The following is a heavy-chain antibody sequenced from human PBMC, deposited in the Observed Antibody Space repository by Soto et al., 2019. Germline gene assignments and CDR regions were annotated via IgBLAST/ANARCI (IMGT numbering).Heavy chain of an antibody. D-gene: IGHD3-10*01. CDR1: GFTFSSYS. Sequence: PGGSLRLSCAASGFTFSSYSVNWVRQAPGKGLEWVSYISSGSKTIYYADSVKGRFTVSRDNAKNSQYLQMNSLTGEDTAVYYCAREDILGVRSFDYWGRGTLVTVSS. CDR2: ISSGSKTI. V-gene: IGHV3-48*01. CDR3: AREDILGVRSFDY. J-gene: IGHJ4*02.